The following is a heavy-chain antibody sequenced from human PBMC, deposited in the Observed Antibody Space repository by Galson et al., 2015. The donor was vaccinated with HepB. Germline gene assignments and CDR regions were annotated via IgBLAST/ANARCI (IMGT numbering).Heavy chain of an antibody. J-gene: IGHJ6*02. V-gene: IGHV1-18*01. D-gene: IGHD3-10*01. CDR1: GYTFTTYF. CDR3: ARASQVTMVRGVIVSYAMDV. CDR2: VSPGSGDT. Sequence: SVKVSYKASGYTFTTYFIRWMRQAPGQGLEWVGWVSPGSGDTNYAAKLQGRVTMTTDTSTRAAYMELRSLRSDDTAVYHCARASQVTMVRGVIVSYAMDVWGQGTTVIVSS.